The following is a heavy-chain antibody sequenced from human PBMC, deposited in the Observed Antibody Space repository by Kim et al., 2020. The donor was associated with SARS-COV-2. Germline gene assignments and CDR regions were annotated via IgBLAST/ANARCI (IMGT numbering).Heavy chain of an antibody. CDR1: GYTFTDYY. D-gene: IGHD6-6*01. J-gene: IGHJ6*02. CDR3: AREGGEAARSSSVDV. CDR2: INPNSGGT. Sequence: ASVKVSCKASGYTFTDYYMHWVRQAPGQGIEWMGRINPNSGGTNYAQKFQGRVTMTRDTSISTAYMELRRLRSDDTAVYYCAREGGEAARSSSVDVWGQGTTVTVSS. V-gene: IGHV1-2*06.